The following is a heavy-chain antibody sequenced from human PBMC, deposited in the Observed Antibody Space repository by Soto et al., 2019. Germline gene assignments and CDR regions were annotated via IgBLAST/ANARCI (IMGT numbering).Heavy chain of an antibody. J-gene: IGHJ6*04. CDR2: ISWNSGSI. CDR1: GFTFDDYA. Sequence: EVQLVESGGGLVQPGRSLRLSCAASGFTFDDYAMHWVRQAPGKGLEWVSGISWNSGSIGYADSVKGRFTISRDNAKNSLYLQMNSLRAEDTAWYYCAKDAITMVRGVISYYGMDVWGAGTTVTVSS. V-gene: IGHV3-9*01. CDR3: AKDAITMVRGVISYYGMDV. D-gene: IGHD3-10*01.